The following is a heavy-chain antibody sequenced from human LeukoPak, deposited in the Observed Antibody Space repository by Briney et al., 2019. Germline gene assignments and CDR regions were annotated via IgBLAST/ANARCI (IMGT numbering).Heavy chain of an antibody. V-gene: IGHV4-4*07. Sequence: PSETLSLTCTVSGGSISSYYWSWIRQPPGKGLEWIGRIYTSGSTNYNPSLKSRVTMSVDTSKNQFSLKLSSVTAADTAVYYCARSRLFGSYYSLDYWGQGTLVTVSS. D-gene: IGHD1-26*01. J-gene: IGHJ4*02. CDR1: GGSISSYY. CDR2: IYTSGST. CDR3: ARSRLFGSYYSLDY.